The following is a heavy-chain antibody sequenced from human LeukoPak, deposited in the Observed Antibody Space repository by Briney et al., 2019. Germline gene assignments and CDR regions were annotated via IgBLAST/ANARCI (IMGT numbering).Heavy chain of an antibody. J-gene: IGHJ5*02. CDR1: GYTFTSYA. CDR3: ARAPTRTYYGDLEGFDP. Sequence: GASVKVSCKVSGYTFTSYAMHWVRQAPGQRLEWMGWINAGNGNTKYSQKFQGRVTITRDTSASTAYMELSSLRSEDTAVYYCARAPTRTYYGDLEGFDPWGQGTLVTVSS. D-gene: IGHD4-17*01. V-gene: IGHV1-3*01. CDR2: INAGNGNT.